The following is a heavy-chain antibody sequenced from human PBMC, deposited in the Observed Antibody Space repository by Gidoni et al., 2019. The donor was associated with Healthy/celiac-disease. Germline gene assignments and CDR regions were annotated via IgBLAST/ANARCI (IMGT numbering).Heavy chain of an antibody. Sequence: EVQLVESGGGLVQPGGSLKLSCAASGFPFSGSAMHWVRQASGKGLEWVGRIRSKANSYATAYAASVKGRFTISRDDSKNTAYLQMNSLKTEDTAVYYCTREEERDGYSWPNFDYWGQGTLVTVSS. CDR1: GFPFSGSA. V-gene: IGHV3-73*01. D-gene: IGHD4-4*01. J-gene: IGHJ4*02. CDR3: TREEERDGYSWPNFDY. CDR2: IRSKANSYAT.